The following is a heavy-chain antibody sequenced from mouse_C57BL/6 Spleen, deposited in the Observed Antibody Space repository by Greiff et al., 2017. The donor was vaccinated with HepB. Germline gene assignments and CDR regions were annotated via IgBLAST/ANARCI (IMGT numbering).Heavy chain of an antibody. CDR3: ARSIITTVVGDWYFDV. J-gene: IGHJ1*03. Sequence: VQLQQSGPELVKPGASVKISCKASGYTFTDYYMNWVKQSHGKSLEWIGDINPNNGGTSYNQKFKGKATLTVDKSSSTAYMELRSLTSEDSAVYYCARSIITTVVGDWYFDVWGTGTTVTVSS. V-gene: IGHV1-26*01. CDR2: INPNNGGT. CDR1: GYTFTDYY. D-gene: IGHD1-1*01.